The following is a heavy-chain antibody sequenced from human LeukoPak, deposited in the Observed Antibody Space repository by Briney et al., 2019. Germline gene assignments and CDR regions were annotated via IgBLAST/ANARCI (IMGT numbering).Heavy chain of an antibody. CDR2: ISSSGSTI. J-gene: IGHJ4*02. CDR1: GFTFSNFG. Sequence: PGGSLRLSCAASGFTFSNFGVSWVRQAPGKGLEWVSYISSSGSTIYYADSVKGRFTISRDNAKNSMYLQMNSLRAEDTAVYYCARDQGVSSSFEWGQGTLVTVSS. D-gene: IGHD6-13*01. V-gene: IGHV3-48*04. CDR3: ARDQGVSSSFE.